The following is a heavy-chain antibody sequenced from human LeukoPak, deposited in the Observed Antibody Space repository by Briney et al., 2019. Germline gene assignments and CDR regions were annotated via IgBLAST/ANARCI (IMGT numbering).Heavy chain of an antibody. Sequence: ASVKVSRKVSGYTLTELSMHWVRQAPGKGLEWMGGFDPEDGETIYAQKFQGRVTMTEDTSTDTAYMELSSLRSEDTAVYYCAALEDYGDYEFVHWGQGTLVTVSS. J-gene: IGHJ4*02. V-gene: IGHV1-24*01. CDR2: FDPEDGET. CDR3: AALEDYGDYEFVH. CDR1: GYTLTELS. D-gene: IGHD4-17*01.